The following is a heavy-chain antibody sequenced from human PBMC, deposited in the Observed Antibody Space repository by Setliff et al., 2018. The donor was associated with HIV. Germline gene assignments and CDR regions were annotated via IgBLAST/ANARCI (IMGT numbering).Heavy chain of an antibody. CDR1: GLTFSNYW. CDR2: IDSDGSDT. V-gene: IGHV3-74*01. Sequence: PGGSLRLSCAASGLTFSNYWMHWVRQAPGKGLEWVSRIDSDGSDTNYEDSVRGRFTISRDNAKNTVYLQLTSLRAEDTAVYYCARGPQYNFLGGDLGLWGQGTLVTVSS. D-gene: IGHD3-3*01. CDR3: ARGPQYNFLGGDLGL. J-gene: IGHJ4*02.